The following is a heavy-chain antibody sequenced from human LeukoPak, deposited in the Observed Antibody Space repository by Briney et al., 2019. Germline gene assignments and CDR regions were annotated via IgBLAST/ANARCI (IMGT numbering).Heavy chain of an antibody. J-gene: IGHJ5*02. CDR1: GFTFSSYE. D-gene: IGHD3-3*01. V-gene: IGHV3-48*03. Sequence: GGSLRLSFAASGFTFSSYEMNWVRQAPGKGLEWVSYISSSGSTIYYADSVKGRFTISRDNAKNSLYLQMNSLRAEGTAVYYCARDRSITIFGVVEYNWFDPWGQGTLVTVSS. CDR3: ARDRSITIFGVVEYNWFDP. CDR2: ISSSGSTI.